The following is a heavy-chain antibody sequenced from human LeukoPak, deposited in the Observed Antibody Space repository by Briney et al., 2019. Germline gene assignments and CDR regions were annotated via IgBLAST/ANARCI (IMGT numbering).Heavy chain of an antibody. V-gene: IGHV3-23*01. CDR1: GFTFSSYA. CDR2: ISGSGIST. Sequence: GGSLSLSCAASGFTFSSYAMSWVRQAPGKGLEWVSAISGSGISTYYADSVKGRFTISRDDSKNTLYLQMNSLRAEDTAVYYCAKGFNQYDFYYGMDVWGQGTTVTVSS. D-gene: IGHD3-3*01. J-gene: IGHJ6*02. CDR3: AKGFNQYDFYYGMDV.